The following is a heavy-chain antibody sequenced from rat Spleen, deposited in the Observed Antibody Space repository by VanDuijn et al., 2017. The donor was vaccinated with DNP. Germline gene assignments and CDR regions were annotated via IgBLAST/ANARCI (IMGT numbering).Heavy chain of an antibody. Sequence: QVQLKESGPGLVQPSQTLSLTCTVSGFSLTSYHVHWVRQPPGKGLEWMGVMWSDGDTSYNSALKSRLSISRDTSKSQVFLKMNSLQTEDTATYYCARHSPRRVWGNFDFWGPGTMVTVSS. CDR2: MWSDGDT. CDR1: GFSLTSYH. J-gene: IGHJ1*01. CDR3: ARHSPRRVWGNFDF. D-gene: IGHD1-11*01. V-gene: IGHV2-32*01.